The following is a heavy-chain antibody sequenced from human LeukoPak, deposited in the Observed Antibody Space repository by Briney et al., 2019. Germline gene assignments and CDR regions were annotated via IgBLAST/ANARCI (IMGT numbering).Heavy chain of an antibody. D-gene: IGHD2-8*01. V-gene: IGHV1-69*13. J-gene: IGHJ4*02. CDR1: GGTFSSYA. Sequence: ASVKVSCKASGGTFSSYAISWVRQAPGQGLEWMGGIIPIFGTANYAQKFQGRVTITADESTSTAYMELSSLRSEDTAVYYCAKDGRNVLMVYAPLGGQGTLVTVSS. CDR2: IIPIFGTA. CDR3: AKDGRNVLMVYAPL.